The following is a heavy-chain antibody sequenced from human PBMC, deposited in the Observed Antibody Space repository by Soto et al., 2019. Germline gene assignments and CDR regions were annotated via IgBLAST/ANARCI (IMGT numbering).Heavy chain of an antibody. CDR3: ARAGSYRYFDY. J-gene: IGHJ4*02. V-gene: IGHV4-61*08. Sequence: QVQLQESGPGLVKPSEILSLTCSVSGGSVSSGGYYWSWIRQPPGKGLEWIGCIYYSGSTDYNPSLKSRVTMSLDKSKNQFSLKLNSVTAADTAVYFCARAGSYRYFDYWGQGTLVTVSS. D-gene: IGHD3-10*01. CDR1: GGSVSSGGYY. CDR2: IYYSGST.